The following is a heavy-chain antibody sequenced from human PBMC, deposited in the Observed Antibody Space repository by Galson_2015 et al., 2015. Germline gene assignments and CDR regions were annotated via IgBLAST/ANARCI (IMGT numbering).Heavy chain of an antibody. CDR2: FDPEDGET. CDR1: GYTFTELS. CDR3: ARGSRRYCSGGSCSLPASACDL. J-gene: IGHJ2*01. V-gene: IGHV1-24*01. Sequence: SVKVSCKASGYTFTELSMHWVRQAPGKGLEWMGGFDPEDGETIYAQKFQGRVTMTEDTSTDTAYMELRSLRSEDTAVYYCARGSRRYCSGGSCSLPASACDLWGPGTLVTVSS. D-gene: IGHD2-15*01.